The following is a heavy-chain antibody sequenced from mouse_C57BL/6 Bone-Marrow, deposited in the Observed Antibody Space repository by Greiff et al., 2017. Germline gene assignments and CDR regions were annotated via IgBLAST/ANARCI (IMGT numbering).Heavy chain of an antibody. V-gene: IGHV5-16*01. CDR3: AREGYGSSYFDY. CDR1: GFTFSDYY. Sequence: EVMLVESEGGLVQPGSSMKLSCTASGFTFSDYYMAWVRQVPEKGLEWVANINYDGSSTYYLDPLKSRFIISRDNAKNILYLQMSSLKSEDTATYYCAREGYGSSYFDYWGQGTTLTVSS. CDR2: INYDGSST. J-gene: IGHJ2*01. D-gene: IGHD1-1*01.